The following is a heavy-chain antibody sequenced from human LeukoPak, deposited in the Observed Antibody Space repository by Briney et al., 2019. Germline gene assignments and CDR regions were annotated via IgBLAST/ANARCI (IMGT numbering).Heavy chain of an antibody. Sequence: TGGSLRLSCEASGFIFSTYAIHWVRKTPGKGLEWVAVVSHDGGLKYYADSVKGRFNIARDNSKNTVYLEMNSLRADDTAIYYCARDGYSDISGFSPLDYWGQGNLVTVSS. D-gene: IGHD3-22*01. CDR3: ARDGYSDISGFSPLDY. V-gene: IGHV3-30*04. CDR2: VSHDGGLK. CDR1: GFIFSTYA. J-gene: IGHJ4*02.